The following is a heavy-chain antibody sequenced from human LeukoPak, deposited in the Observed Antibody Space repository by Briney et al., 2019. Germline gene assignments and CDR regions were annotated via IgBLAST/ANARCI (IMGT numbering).Heavy chain of an antibody. Sequence: SAPLSLTCTVSGGSISSSSYYWGWNRHTPGKALELLGSIYYSGSTHYNPSLKSRVTISVDTSKNQFSLKVSSVTAADTALYYCARNASDIAVPGASIFDYWGQGTLVTVSS. D-gene: IGHD6-19*01. CDR1: GGSISSSSYY. V-gene: IGHV4-39*01. J-gene: IGHJ4*02. CDR2: IYYSGST. CDR3: ARNASDIAVPGASIFDY.